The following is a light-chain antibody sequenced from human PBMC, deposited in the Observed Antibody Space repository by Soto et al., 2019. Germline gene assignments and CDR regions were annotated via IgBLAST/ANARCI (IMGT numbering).Light chain of an antibody. Sequence: EIVLTQSPGTLSLSPGERATISCRASQSVSSSYLAWYQQKPGQAPRLLIYGASSRATGIPDRFSGSGSGTDFTLTISRLVPEDFAVYYCQQYGSSPWTFGQGTKVEIK. CDR2: GAS. J-gene: IGKJ1*01. CDR1: QSVSSSY. V-gene: IGKV3-20*01. CDR3: QQYGSSPWT.